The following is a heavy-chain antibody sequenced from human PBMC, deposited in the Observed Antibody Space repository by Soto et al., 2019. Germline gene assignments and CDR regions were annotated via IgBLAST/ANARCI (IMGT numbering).Heavy chain of an antibody. CDR1: VGSISSYY. CDR3: ARHHDS. J-gene: IGHJ4*02. Sequence: QVQLQESGPGLVKPSETLSLTCTVSVGSISSYYWSWIRQPPGKGLEWIGYIYYSGSTNYNPSLKSRVTISVDPSKNQFSLKLGSVTAADTAVYYCARHHDSWGQGTLVTVSS. V-gene: IGHV4-59*08. CDR2: IYYSGST.